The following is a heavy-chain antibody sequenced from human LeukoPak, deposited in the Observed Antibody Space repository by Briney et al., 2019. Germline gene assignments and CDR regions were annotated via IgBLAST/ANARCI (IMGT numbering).Heavy chain of an antibody. V-gene: IGHV3-30-3*01. J-gene: IGHJ4*02. D-gene: IGHD4-17*01. CDR3: ARGRYGDYVGYFDY. CDR1: GFTFSSYA. CDR2: ISYDGSNK. Sequence: GGSLRLSCAASGFTFSSYAMHWVRQAPGKGLEWVAVISYDGSNKYYADSVKGRFTISRDNSKNTLYLQMNSLRAEDTAVYYCARGRYGDYVGYFDYWGQGTLVTVSS.